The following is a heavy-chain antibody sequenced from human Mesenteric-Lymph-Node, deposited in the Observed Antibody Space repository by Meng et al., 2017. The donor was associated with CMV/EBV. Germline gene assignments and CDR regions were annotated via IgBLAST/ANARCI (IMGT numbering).Heavy chain of an antibody. V-gene: IGHV3-7*01. Sequence: ETLSLTCAASGFVFSNDWMTWVRQAPGKGPEWVANVNQDGSEKFYLDSVKGRFTISRDNSKNSLYLQMSSLRAEDTAVYYCARYSRAFEIWGQGTMVTVSS. D-gene: IGHD2-15*01. CDR3: ARYSRAFEI. CDR1: GFVFSNDW. CDR2: VNQDGSEK. J-gene: IGHJ3*02.